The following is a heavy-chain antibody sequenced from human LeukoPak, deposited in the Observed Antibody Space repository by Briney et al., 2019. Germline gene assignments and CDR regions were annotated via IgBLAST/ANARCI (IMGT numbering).Heavy chain of an antibody. V-gene: IGHV3-48*04. Sequence: GGSLGLSCAASGFTFSSYSMNWVRQAPGMGLEWVSYISSSSSTIYYADSVKGRFTISRDNAKNSLYLQMNSLRAEDTAVYYCARDPWEPSIDAFDIWGQGTMVTVSS. CDR2: ISSSSSTI. CDR3: ARDPWEPSIDAFDI. J-gene: IGHJ3*02. CDR1: GFTFSSYS. D-gene: IGHD1-26*01.